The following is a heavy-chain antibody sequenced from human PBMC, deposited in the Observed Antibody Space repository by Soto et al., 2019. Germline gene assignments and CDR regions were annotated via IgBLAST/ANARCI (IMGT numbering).Heavy chain of an antibody. Sequence: PGGSLRLSCAASGFTFSSYGMHWVRQAPGKGLEWVAVISYDGSNKYYADSVKGRFTISRDNSKNTLYLQMNSLRAEDTAVYYCAKEYAPLDYDILTGPDYWGQGTLVTVSS. CDR2: ISYDGSNK. CDR1: GFTFSSYG. CDR3: AKEYAPLDYDILTGPDY. J-gene: IGHJ4*02. V-gene: IGHV3-30*18. D-gene: IGHD3-9*01.